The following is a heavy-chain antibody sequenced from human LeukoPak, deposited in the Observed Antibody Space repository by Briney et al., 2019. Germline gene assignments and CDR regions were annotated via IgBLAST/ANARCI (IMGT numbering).Heavy chain of an antibody. CDR3: ARGTEYYGSGSLPDY. CDR1: GFTFSSYA. J-gene: IGHJ4*02. CDR2: ISYDGSNK. Sequence: PGGSLRLSCAASGFTFSSYAMHWVRQAPGKGLEWVAVISYDGSNKYYADSVKGRFTISRDNSKNTLYLQMNSLRAEDTAVYYCARGTEYYGSGSLPDYWGQGTLVTVSS. V-gene: IGHV3-30-3*01. D-gene: IGHD3-10*01.